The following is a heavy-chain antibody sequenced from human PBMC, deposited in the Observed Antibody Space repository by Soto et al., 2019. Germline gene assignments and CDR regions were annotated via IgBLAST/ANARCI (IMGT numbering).Heavy chain of an antibody. V-gene: IGHV6-1*01. D-gene: IGHD3-10*01. J-gene: IGHJ4*02. CDR3: SRGAGSVAGSVAGFFDY. CDR2: TYYRSKWYN. CDR1: GDSVSSNSAA. Sequence: SQTLSLTCAISGDSVSSNSAAWNWIRQSPSRGLEWLGRTYYRSKWYNDYVESVKSRITINPDTSKNQFSLQLSSVTPEDTAVYYCSRGAGSVAGSVAGFFDYWGPGTLVTVSS.